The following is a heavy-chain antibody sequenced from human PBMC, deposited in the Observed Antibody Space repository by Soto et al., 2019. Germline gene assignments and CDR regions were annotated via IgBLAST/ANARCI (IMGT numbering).Heavy chain of an antibody. Sequence: KPSETLSLTCTVSGGSISSSSYYWGWIRQPPGKGLEWIGSIYYSGSTYYNPSLKSRVTISVDTSKNQFSLKLSSVTAADTAVYYCARAYHMVRGVITPENWFDPWGQGTLVTVSS. J-gene: IGHJ5*02. V-gene: IGHV4-39*01. CDR2: IYYSGST. CDR3: ARAYHMVRGVITPENWFDP. CDR1: GGSISSSSYY. D-gene: IGHD3-10*01.